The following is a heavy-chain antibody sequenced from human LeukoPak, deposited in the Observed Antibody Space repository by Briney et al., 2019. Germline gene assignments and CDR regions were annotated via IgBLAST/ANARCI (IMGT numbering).Heavy chain of an antibody. V-gene: IGHV4-4*09. CDR3: ARHHPITIFGVAPTKYYYYYMDV. CDR1: GGSISSYY. D-gene: IGHD3-3*01. Sequence: SETLSLTCTVSGGSISSYYWSWILQPPGKGLEWIGYIYTSGSTNYNPSPKRRVTISVDTSTNQFSLKLSSVTAADTAVYYCARHHPITIFGVAPTKYYYYYMDVWGKATTVTVSS. J-gene: IGHJ6*03. CDR2: IYTSGST.